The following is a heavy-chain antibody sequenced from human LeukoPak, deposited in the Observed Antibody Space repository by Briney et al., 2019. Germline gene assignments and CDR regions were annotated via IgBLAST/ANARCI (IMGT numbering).Heavy chain of an antibody. CDR3: ARSYTSSGYYYGVAY. D-gene: IGHD3-22*01. Sequence: PGGSLRLSCVDSGCTFNIYWMTWVRQAPGKGLDWVATIKHDGRDKHYVDSVKGRFAISRDKANNSLHLQRNSLRAEDTAVYFCARSYTSSGYYYGVAYWGQGILVTVSS. CDR2: IKHDGRDK. J-gene: IGHJ4*02. V-gene: IGHV3-7*01. CDR1: GCTFNIYW.